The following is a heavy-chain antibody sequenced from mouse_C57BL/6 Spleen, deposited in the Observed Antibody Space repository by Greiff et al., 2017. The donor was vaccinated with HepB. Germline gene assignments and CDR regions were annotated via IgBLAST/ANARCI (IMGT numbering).Heavy chain of an antibody. V-gene: IGHV1-64*01. D-gene: IGHD1-1*01. CDR3: AREAITTVVAKDWYFDV. CDR2: IHPNSGST. J-gene: IGHJ1*03. Sequence: VQLQQPGAELVKPGASVKLSCKASGYTFTSYWMHWVKQRPGQGLEWIGMIHPNSGSTNYNEKFKSKATLTVDKSSSTAYMQLSSLTSEDSAVYYCAREAITTVVAKDWYFDVWGTGTTVTVSS. CDR1: GYTFTSYW.